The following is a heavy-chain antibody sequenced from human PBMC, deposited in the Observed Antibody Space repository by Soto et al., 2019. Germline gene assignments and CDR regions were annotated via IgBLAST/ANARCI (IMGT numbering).Heavy chain of an antibody. V-gene: IGHV3-33*01. CDR3: ASNYGHDYSNYGLRFYYYYGMDV. J-gene: IGHJ6*02. CDR2: IWYDGSNK. D-gene: IGHD4-4*01. Sequence: GGSLRLSCAASGFTFSSYGMHWVRQAPGKGLEWVAVIWYDGSNKYYADSVKGRFTISRDNSKNTLYLQMNSLRAEDTAVYYCASNYGHDYSNYGLRFYYYYGMDVWGQGTTVTVSS. CDR1: GFTFSSYG.